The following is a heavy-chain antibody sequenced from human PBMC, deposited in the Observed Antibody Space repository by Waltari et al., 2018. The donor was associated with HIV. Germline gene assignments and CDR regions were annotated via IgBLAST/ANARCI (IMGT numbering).Heavy chain of an antibody. V-gene: IGHV4-30-2*01. CDR2: ISQSGTT. Sequence: HLQFQESGPGLVKPSQTLSLTCAVSRGSNSSVAYPWTWLRQPPGKGLEWIGYISQSGTTYYNPSLQSRVTISLDRSKNQFSLKLRSVTAADTAVYYCARDRLSVTTRGGYYYGLDVWGQGTTVTVSS. D-gene: IGHD4-17*01. CDR1: RGSNSSVAYP. CDR3: ARDRLSVTTRGGYYYGLDV. J-gene: IGHJ6*02.